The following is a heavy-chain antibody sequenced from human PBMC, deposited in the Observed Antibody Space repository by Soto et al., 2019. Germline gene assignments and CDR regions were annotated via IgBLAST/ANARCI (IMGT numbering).Heavy chain of an antibody. J-gene: IGHJ4*02. D-gene: IGHD2-2*01. Sequence: QVQLVQSGAEVKKPGSSVKVSCKASGGTFSSYTISWVRQAPGQGLEWMGRIIPTLGIANYAQKFQGRVTITADKSTSTAYMELSSLRSEDTAVYYCARGTSDYFDYWGQGTLVTVSS. V-gene: IGHV1-69*02. CDR1: GGTFSSYT. CDR2: IIPTLGIA. CDR3: ARGTSDYFDY.